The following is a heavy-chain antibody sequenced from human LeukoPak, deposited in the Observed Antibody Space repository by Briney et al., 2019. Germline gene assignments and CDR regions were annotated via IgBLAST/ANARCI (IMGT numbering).Heavy chain of an antibody. D-gene: IGHD3-22*01. CDR2: IIAILDTA. V-gene: IGHV1-69*04. J-gene: IGHJ4*02. CDR3: AASPDYYDSSGYSYYFDY. CDR1: GFTFSSYG. Sequence: SVKVSCTASGFTFSSYGMSWVRQAPGQGLEWMGRIIAILDTANYAQEVQGRVTITADKSTSTSYMELSSLRSEDTAVYYCAASPDYYDSSGYSYYFDYWGQGTLVSVSS.